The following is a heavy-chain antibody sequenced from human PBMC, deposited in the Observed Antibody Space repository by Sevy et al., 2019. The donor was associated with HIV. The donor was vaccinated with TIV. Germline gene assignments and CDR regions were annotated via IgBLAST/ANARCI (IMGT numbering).Heavy chain of an antibody. J-gene: IGHJ4*02. V-gene: IGHV4-39*01. Sequence: SETLSLTCTVSGGSISSSSYYWGWIRQPPGKGLEWIGSIYYSGSTYYNPSLKSRVTISVDTSKNQFSRKLSSVTAADTAVYYCARHNSDGGFDYWGQGTLVTVSS. CDR1: GGSISSSSYY. CDR2: IYYSGST. D-gene: IGHD3-10*01. CDR3: ARHNSDGGFDY.